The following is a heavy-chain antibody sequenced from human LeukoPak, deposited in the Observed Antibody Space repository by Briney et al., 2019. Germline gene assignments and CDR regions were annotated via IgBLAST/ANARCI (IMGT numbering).Heavy chain of an antibody. CDR3: AKRNTMVRGGPCFDY. CDR1: GFTFNNYA. Sequence: GGSLRLSCAASGFTFNNYAMSWVRQAPGKGLEWVSAISGSGISTYYADSVKGRFTISRDNSKNTLYLQMTSLRPEDTAIYYCAKRNTMVRGGPCFDYWGRGILVTVSS. V-gene: IGHV3-23*01. CDR2: ISGSGIST. D-gene: IGHD3-10*01. J-gene: IGHJ4*02.